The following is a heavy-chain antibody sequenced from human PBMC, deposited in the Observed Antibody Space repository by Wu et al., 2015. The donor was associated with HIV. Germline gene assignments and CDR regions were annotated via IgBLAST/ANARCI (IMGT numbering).Heavy chain of an antibody. V-gene: IGHV1-69*12. Sequence: QVQLEQSGAEVRKPGSSVKVSCKTSGGSFSNYALTWVRQAPGQGLEWMGGIIPMFATTNYGQKFQGRVTMTADASTGTAYMELSSLRPDDTAVYYCASEMLGXEYFQHVGPG. CDR2: IIPMFATT. CDR1: GGSFSNYA. D-gene: IGHD3-10*02. J-gene: IGHJ1*01. CDR3: ASEMLGXEYFQH.